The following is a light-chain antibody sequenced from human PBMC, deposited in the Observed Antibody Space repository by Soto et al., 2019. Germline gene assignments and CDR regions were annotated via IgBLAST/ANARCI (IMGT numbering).Light chain of an antibody. Sequence: DFQMTQSPSTLSASVGARVPLTCRASQNIRSRLAWFQQKPGKAPKLLIYDASSLESGVPQRCSGGGSGTVFTLTISSLQTDYFSTYYCQQYHSYWTLGQGTKVDIK. CDR2: DAS. V-gene: IGKV1-5*01. J-gene: IGKJ1*01. CDR3: QQYHSYWT. CDR1: QNIRSR.